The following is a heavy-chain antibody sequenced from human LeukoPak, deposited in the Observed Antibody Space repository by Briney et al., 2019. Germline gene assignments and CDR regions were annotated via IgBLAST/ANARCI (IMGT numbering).Heavy chain of an antibody. D-gene: IGHD2-15*01. J-gene: IGHJ6*04. V-gene: IGHV3-21*01. CDR1: GFTFSSYS. Sequence: GGSLRLSCAASGFTFSSYSMNWVRQAPGKGLEWVSSISSSSSYIYYADSVKGRFTISRDNAKNSLYLQMNSLRAEDTAVYYCARDDVVVVAATYYYYSMDVWGKGTTVTVSS. CDR3: ARDDVVVVAATYYYYSMDV. CDR2: ISSSSSYI.